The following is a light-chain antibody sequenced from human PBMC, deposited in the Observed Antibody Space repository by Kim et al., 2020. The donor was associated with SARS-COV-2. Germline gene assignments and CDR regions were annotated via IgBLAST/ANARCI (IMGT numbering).Light chain of an antibody. J-gene: IGLJ2*01. Sequence: QSVLTQPPSVSEAPSQRVTISCSGGSSNIGNNAVNWYQQIPEKPPRLLVYYNDVLPSGVSGRFSGSKSGTSASLAISGLQSEDEADYYCATWDDTLKGWVFGGGTQLTVL. CDR1: SSNIGNNA. CDR3: ATWDDTLKGWV. CDR2: YND. V-gene: IGLV1-36*01.